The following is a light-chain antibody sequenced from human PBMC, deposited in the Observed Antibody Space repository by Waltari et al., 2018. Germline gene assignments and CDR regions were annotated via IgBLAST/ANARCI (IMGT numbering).Light chain of an antibody. Sequence: DVQMTQSPSSLSASVGDRVTITCRASQSVSYYLNWYQQKAGQAPKLLIYVASSLETGLPSRFSGSGSGTDFTLTISNLQPEDFATYLCQQTYNAPLTFGGGTKVEIK. J-gene: IGKJ4*01. CDR1: QSVSYY. CDR2: VAS. CDR3: QQTYNAPLT. V-gene: IGKV1-39*01.